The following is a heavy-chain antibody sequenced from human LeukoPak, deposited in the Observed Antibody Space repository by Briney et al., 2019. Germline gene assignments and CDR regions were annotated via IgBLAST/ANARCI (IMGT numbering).Heavy chain of an antibody. D-gene: IGHD1-1*01. V-gene: IGHV3-48*01. J-gene: IGHJ6*03. CDR2: ISSSSRTI. Sequence: GGSLRLSCAASGFTFSNYSMNWVRQAPGKGLEWDSYISSSSRTIYNADSVEGRFTISRDNAKNSLYLQMNSLRAEDTAVYYCATRPTYNWNDVGYYYMDVWGKGTTVTVSS. CDR3: ATRPTYNWNDVGYYYMDV. CDR1: GFTFSNYS.